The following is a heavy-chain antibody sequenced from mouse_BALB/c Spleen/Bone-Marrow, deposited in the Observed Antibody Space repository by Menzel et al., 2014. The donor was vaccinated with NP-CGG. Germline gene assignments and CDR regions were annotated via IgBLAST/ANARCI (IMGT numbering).Heavy chain of an antibody. V-gene: IGHV1-18*01. D-gene: IGHD1-1*01. CDR2: INPYNDVT. CDR1: GYSFTGYT. J-gene: IGHJ4*01. CDR3: ATLYDSYAMDY. Sequence: VQLQQPGPELVKPGASMKISCKASGYSFTGYTMNWVKQSHGKNLEWIGLINPYNDVTIYNQKFKGKATLTVDKSSITGYMELLSLTSEDSAVYDCATLYDSYAMDYWGQGTSVTVSS.